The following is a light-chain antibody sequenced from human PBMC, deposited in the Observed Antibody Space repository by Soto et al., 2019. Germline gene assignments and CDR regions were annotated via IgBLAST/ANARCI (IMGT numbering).Light chain of an antibody. CDR3: QQHRT. Sequence: EIVLTQSPATLSLSPGERATLSCRASQSVSSFLAWYQQKPGQAPRLLIYDASNRATGIPARFSGSGSGTDITLTISSLEPEDFAVYFCQQHRTFGPGTKVDIK. CDR1: QSVSSF. CDR2: DAS. V-gene: IGKV3-11*01. J-gene: IGKJ3*01.